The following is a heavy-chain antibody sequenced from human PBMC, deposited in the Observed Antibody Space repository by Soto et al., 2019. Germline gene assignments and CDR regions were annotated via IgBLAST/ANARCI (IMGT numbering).Heavy chain of an antibody. CDR2: ISFDGTDK. Sequence: QVQLVESGGGVVQPGTSLRLSCAASGFTFSSYGIHWVRQAPGKGLEWVALISFDGTDKYYADSVQGRFTVSRDNFRNIVYLQMDSLRTEDTAVYHCVKERYAQLWLEDYGMDVWGQGTTVTVSS. D-gene: IGHD5-18*01. CDR3: VKERYAQLWLEDYGMDV. CDR1: GFTFSSYG. J-gene: IGHJ6*02. V-gene: IGHV3-30*18.